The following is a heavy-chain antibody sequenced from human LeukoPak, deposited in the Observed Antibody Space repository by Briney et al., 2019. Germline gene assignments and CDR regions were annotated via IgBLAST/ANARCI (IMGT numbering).Heavy chain of an antibody. J-gene: IGHJ3*02. CDR3: ARDRMKWELMEAFDI. Sequence: GRSLRLSCAASGFTFSSYAMHWVRQAPGKGLEWVAVISYDGSNKYYADSVKGRFTISRDNSKNTLYLQMNSLRAEDTAVYYCARDRMKWELMEAFDIWGQGTMVTVSS. V-gene: IGHV3-30-3*01. CDR2: ISYDGSNK. CDR1: GFTFSSYA. D-gene: IGHD1-26*01.